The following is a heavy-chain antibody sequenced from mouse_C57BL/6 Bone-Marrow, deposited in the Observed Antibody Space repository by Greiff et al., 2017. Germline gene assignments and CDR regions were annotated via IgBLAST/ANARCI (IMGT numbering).Heavy chain of an antibody. CDR3: ARRLLRYY. J-gene: IGHJ2*01. D-gene: IGHD2-10*01. V-gene: IGHV1-64*01. CDR2: IHPNSGST. CDR1: GYTFTSYW. Sequence: VQLLQPGAELVKPGASVKLSCKASGYTFTSYWMHWVKQRPGQGLEWIGMIHPNSGSTNYHEKFKSKATLTVNKSSSTAYLQLSSLTSEDSAVYYCARRLLRYYWCQGTTLTVAS.